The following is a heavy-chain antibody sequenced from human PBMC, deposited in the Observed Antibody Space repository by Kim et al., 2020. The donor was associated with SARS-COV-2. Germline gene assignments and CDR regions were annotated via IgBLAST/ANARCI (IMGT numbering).Heavy chain of an antibody. CDR2: GSEK. J-gene: IGHJ4*02. Sequence: GSEKYNVDSGKRRFTISRDTAKNSLYLQMNSLRAEDTAVYYCARGRGLDYWGQGTLVTVSS. V-gene: IGHV3-7*01. CDR3: ARGRGLDY.